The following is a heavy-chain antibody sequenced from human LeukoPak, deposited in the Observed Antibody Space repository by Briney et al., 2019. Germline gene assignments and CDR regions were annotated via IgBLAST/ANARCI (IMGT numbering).Heavy chain of an antibody. CDR1: GFTLSSYA. V-gene: IGHV3-23*01. Sequence: GGSLRLSCAASGFTLSSYAMNWVRQAPGKGLEWVSVISGSGGSAYYADSVKGRFTISRDNPENTLYLEMNSLRAEDTAVYYCAKDHGRWGQGTLVTVSS. CDR3: AKDHGR. D-gene: IGHD3/OR15-3a*01. J-gene: IGHJ4*02. CDR2: ISGSGGSA.